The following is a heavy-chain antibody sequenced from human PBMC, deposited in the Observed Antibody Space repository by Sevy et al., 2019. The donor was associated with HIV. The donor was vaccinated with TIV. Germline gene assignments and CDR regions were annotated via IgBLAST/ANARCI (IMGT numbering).Heavy chain of an antibody. Sequence: ASVKVSCKGSGYPFTSFGISWVRQAPGQGFEWMGWINTNNGNANYAQKYQGRVTMTRDTSTSTAYMELRSLRSDDTAVYYCAKVRGYCSGGSCYIQVWGQGTLVTVSS. CDR2: INTNNGNA. D-gene: IGHD2-15*01. CDR1: GYPFTSFG. V-gene: IGHV1-18*01. J-gene: IGHJ1*01. CDR3: AKVRGYCSGGSCYIQV.